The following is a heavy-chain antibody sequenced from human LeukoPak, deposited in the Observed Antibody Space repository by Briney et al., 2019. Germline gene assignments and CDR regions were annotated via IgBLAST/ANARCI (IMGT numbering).Heavy chain of an antibody. V-gene: IGHV1-8*01. CDR2: INPNSLIP. CDR3: ARVKSVQTVCFDP. J-gene: IGHJ5*02. D-gene: IGHD1-1*01. Sequence: RASVKVSCKASGYILSQYDINWVRQAPGQGLEYRGWINPNSLIPDYARKFRGRVTSSMDTSIRTAYMELSGVTYDNTRMYYSARVKSVQTVCFDPWGQGTLVPVSS. CDR1: GYILSQYD.